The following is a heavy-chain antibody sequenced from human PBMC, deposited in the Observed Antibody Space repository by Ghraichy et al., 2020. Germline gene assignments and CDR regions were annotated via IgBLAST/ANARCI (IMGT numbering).Heavy chain of an antibody. D-gene: IGHD2-15*01. CDR3: ARLVVLVTAQTPVMAPNMDV. J-gene: IGHJ6*02. V-gene: IGHV3-48*02. CDR1: GFTFRSYN. Sequence: GGSLRLSCAASGFTFRSYNMNWVRQAPGKGLEWISYISSSYGITYYADSVKGRFTISRDNAKNSLYLQMNSLRDEDTAVYFCARLVVLVTAQTPVMAPNMDVWGQGTTVTVSS. CDR2: ISSSYGIT.